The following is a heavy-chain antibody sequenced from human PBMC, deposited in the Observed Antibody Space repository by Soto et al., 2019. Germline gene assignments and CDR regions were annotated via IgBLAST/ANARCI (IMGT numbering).Heavy chain of an antibody. J-gene: IGHJ6*02. V-gene: IGHV5-51*01. Sequence: GESLKISCKGSGYTFTDYWIGWVRQLPGKGLEWMGIIYPGDSDTRYSPSFQGHVTITVDKSTNTAYLQWNTLRAADTAMYYCARHTCKFRYYSSAMDVWGHGTTVTVSS. CDR3: ARHTCKFRYYSSAMDV. CDR2: IYPGDSDT. CDR1: GYTFTDYW.